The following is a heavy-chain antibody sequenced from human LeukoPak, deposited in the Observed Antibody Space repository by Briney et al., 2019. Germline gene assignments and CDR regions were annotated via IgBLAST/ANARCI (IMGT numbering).Heavy chain of an antibody. V-gene: IGHV4-39*07. CDR2: IYYTGST. J-gene: IGHJ6*03. D-gene: IGHD4-17*01. CDR1: GGSISSSSYY. CDR3: ARESDYDHYYYMDV. Sequence: SETLSLTCTVSGGSISSSSYYWGWIRQPPGKGLEWIGSIYYTGSTYYNPSLKSRVTISVDTSKNQFSLKLSSVTAADTAVYYCARESDYDHYYYMDVWGKGTTVTVSS.